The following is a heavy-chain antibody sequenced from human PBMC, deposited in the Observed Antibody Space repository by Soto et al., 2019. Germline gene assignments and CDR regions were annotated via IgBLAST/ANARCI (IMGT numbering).Heavy chain of an antibody. D-gene: IGHD4-4*01. CDR2: IYYSGST. CDR1: GGSISRYY. J-gene: IGHJ6*03. Sequence: ETLSLTCTVSGGSISRYYWSWIRQPPGKGLEWIGYIYYSGSTNYNPSLKSRVTISVDTSKNQYSLKLSSVTAADTAVYYCARHPTYSPSDYYYYFYMDVWGKGTTVTVSS. CDR3: ARHPTYSPSDYYYYFYMDV. V-gene: IGHV4-59*08.